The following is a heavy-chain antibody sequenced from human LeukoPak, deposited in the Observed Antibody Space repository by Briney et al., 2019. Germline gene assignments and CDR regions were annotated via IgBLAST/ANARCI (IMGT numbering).Heavy chain of an antibody. CDR2: IKSKTTGGTT. CDR1: GFTFSNAW. J-gene: IGHJ4*02. D-gene: IGHD2-2*01. CDR3: ATAKEDSSSWLDY. Sequence: GGSLRLSCAASGFTFSNAWMSWVRQAPGKGLEWVGRIKSKTTGGTTDYAAPVKGKFTISRDDSKNTLYLQMNSLKTEDTAVYYCATAKEDSSSWLDYWGQGTLVTVSS. V-gene: IGHV3-15*01.